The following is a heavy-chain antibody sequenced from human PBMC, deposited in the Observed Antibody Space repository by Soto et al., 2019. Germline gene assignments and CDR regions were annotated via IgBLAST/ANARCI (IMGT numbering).Heavy chain of an antibody. Sequence: QVQLVQSGAEVKKPGASVKVSCKASGYTFTSYAMHWVRQAPGQRLEWMGWINAGNGNTKYSQKFQGRVTITRDTSASPAYMELSSLRSEDTAVYYCARFERMGVYFDYWGQGTLVTVS. CDR1: GYTFTSYA. CDR2: INAGNGNT. J-gene: IGHJ4*02. V-gene: IGHV1-3*01. CDR3: ARFERMGVYFDY. D-gene: IGHD3-16*01.